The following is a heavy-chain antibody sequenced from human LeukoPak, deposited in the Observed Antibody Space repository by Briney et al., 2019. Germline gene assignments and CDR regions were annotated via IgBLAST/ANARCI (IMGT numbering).Heavy chain of an antibody. CDR1: GFTFSSYA. CDR2: ISGSGVST. CDR3: AKWRVSSGCDY. Sequence: PGGSLRLSCAASGFTFSSYAMSWVRQAPGKGLEWVSAISGSGVSTYYADSVEGRFTISRDTSKNTLYLQMNSLRAEDTAVYYCAKWRVSSGCDYWGQGTLVTVSS. J-gene: IGHJ4*02. V-gene: IGHV3-23*01. D-gene: IGHD6-19*01.